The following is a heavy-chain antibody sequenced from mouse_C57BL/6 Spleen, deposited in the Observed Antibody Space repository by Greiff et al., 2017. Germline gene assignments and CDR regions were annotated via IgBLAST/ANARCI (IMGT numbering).Heavy chain of an antibody. Sequence: VQLQQPGAELVKPGASVKLSCKASGYTFTSYWMQWVKQRPGQGLEWIGEIDPSDSYTNYNQKFKGKATLTVDTSSSTAYMQLSSLTSEDSAVYYCFYYGSSYNYAMDYWGQGTTVTVSS. J-gene: IGHJ4*01. V-gene: IGHV1-50*01. CDR3: FYYGSSYNYAMDY. D-gene: IGHD1-1*01. CDR1: GYTFTSYW. CDR2: IDPSDSYT.